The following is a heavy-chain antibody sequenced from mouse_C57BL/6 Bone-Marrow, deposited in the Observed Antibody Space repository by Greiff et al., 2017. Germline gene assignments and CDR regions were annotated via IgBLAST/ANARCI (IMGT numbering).Heavy chain of an antibody. D-gene: IGHD4-1*01. V-gene: IGHV1-81*01. Sequence: QVQLKQSGAELARPGASVKLSCKASGYTFTSYGISWVKQRTGQGLEWIGEIYPRSGNTYYNEKFKGKATLTADKSSSTAYMELRSLTSEDSAVYFCATGTPDYWRHGTTLTLSS. CDR1: GYTFTSYG. CDR3: ATGTPDY. CDR2: IYPRSGNT. J-gene: IGHJ2*01.